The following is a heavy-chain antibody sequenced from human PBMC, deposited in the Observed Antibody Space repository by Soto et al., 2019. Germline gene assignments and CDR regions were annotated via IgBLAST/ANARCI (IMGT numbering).Heavy chain of an antibody. J-gene: IGHJ4*02. V-gene: IGHV1-69*13. Sequence: SVKVSCKPSGHTFTAYYIHWVRQAPGQGLEWMGGIIPLFGTAKYAQNFQGRITITADESTNTAYMELRSLRSQDTAVYYCARGVHYDSSGYYYFYWGQGTLVTVPQ. CDR1: GHTFTAYY. CDR3: ARGVHYDSSGYYYFY. D-gene: IGHD3-22*01. CDR2: IIPLFGTA.